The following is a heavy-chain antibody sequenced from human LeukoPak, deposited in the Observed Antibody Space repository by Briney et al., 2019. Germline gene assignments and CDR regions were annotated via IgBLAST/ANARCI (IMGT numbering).Heavy chain of an antibody. CDR2: IYSSGST. D-gene: IGHD4-17*01. CDR1: GGSITNYY. J-gene: IGHJ4*02. CDR3: AREYGDFDY. Sequence: SETLSLTCTVSGGSITNYYWSWIRQPAGKGLEWIGRIYSSGSTNYNPSLKSRVTMSVDMSKNQFSLELSHVTAADSAIYYCAREYGDFDYWGQGTLVTVSS. V-gene: IGHV4-4*07.